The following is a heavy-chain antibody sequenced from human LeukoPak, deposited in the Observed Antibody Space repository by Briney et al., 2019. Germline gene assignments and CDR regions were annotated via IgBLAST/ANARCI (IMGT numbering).Heavy chain of an antibody. J-gene: IGHJ5*02. CDR1: GFTFSSYG. CDR2: IWYDGSNK. V-gene: IGHV3-33*01. CDR3: ARAMSRGYSSSIDP. Sequence: GGSLRLSCAASGFTFSSYGMHWVRQAPGKGLEWVAVIWYDGSNKYYADSVKGRFTISRDNSKNTLYLQMNSLRAEDTAVYYCARAMSRGYSSSIDPWGQGTLVTVSS. D-gene: IGHD6-6*01.